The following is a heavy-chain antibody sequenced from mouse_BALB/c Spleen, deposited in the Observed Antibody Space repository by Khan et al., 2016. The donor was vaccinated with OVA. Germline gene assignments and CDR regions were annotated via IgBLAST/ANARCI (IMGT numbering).Heavy chain of an antibody. CDR3: ARGGLRWDFDY. D-gene: IGHD1-1*02. V-gene: IGHV1-7*01. J-gene: IGHJ2*01. CDR2: INPSTGYT. Sequence: QVQLKESGAELAKPAASVKMSCKASGYTFINYWILWVKQRPGQGLEWIGYINPSTGYTEYNQNFKDKATFTADKSSSTDYMQLSSLTSEDSAVDYCARGGLRWDFDYWGQGTTLTVSS. CDR1: GYTFINYW.